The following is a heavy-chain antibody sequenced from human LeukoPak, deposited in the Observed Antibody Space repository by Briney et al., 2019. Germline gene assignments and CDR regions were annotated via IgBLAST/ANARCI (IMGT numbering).Heavy chain of an antibody. CDR2: SSSSDDGK. V-gene: IGHV3-23*01. CDR3: AKQGSGSYSWYFDY. D-gene: IGHD3-22*01. CDR1: GLSLNNFA. J-gene: IGHJ4*02. Sequence: GGSLRLSCTASGLSLNNFAMSWVRQVPGKGVEWVCGSSSSDDGKWSAASARGRFTTPRDTSKNTVYLQMNSLRVEDAGVYYCAKQGSGSYSWYFDYWGQGTLVTVSS.